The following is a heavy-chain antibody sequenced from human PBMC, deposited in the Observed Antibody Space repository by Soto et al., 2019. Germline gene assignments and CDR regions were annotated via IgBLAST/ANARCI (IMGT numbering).Heavy chain of an antibody. CDR1: GGTFCSYT. Sequence: QIQLVQSGAEVKKHGSSVKGSCKASGGTFCSYTNRWMRQAPGQGLEWMGRIIPILGIANYAQKFQGRVTTTADKSTRTAYLELISLRSEDTAVYYCARHDYCDTNLDNWGQGTLVTVSS. V-gene: IGHV1-69*02. D-gene: IGHD4-17*01. CDR3: ARHDYCDTNLDN. CDR2: IIPILGIA. J-gene: IGHJ4*02.